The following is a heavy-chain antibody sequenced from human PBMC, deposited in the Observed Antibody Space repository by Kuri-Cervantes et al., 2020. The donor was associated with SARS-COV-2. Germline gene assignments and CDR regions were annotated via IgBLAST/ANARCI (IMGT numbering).Heavy chain of an antibody. CDR3: ARSTPFRRLLVISQGGAFDI. CDR2: IIPIFGTA. CDR1: GGTFSSYA. V-gene: IGHV1-69*13. Sequence: SVKVSCKASGGTFSSYAISWVRQAPGQGLEWMGGIIPIFGTANYAQKFQGRVTITADESTSTAYMELSSLRSEDTAVYYCARSTPFRRLLVISQGGAFDIWVQGTMVTVSS. J-gene: IGHJ3*02. D-gene: IGHD3-22*01.